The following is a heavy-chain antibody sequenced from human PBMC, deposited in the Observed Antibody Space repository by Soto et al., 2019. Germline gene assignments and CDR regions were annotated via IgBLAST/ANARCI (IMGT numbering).Heavy chain of an antibody. D-gene: IGHD5-18*01. J-gene: IGHJ5*02. Sequence: QVQLQESGPGLVKASETLSLTCTVSGGSVSSGDYYWSWIRQPPGKGLEWIGNIYYRGSTNYNPSLKSRATISVDTSKNQFSLKVSSVTAADTAVYYCARIPVDTSMMYWCDPWGQGTLVTVSS. V-gene: IGHV4-61*08. CDR1: GGSVSSGDYY. CDR2: IYYRGST. CDR3: ARIPVDTSMMYWCDP.